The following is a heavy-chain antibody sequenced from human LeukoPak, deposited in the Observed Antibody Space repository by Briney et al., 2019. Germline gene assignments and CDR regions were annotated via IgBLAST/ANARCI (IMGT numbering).Heavy chain of an antibody. J-gene: IGHJ4*02. CDR3: AKWHYYDSSGYYTYFDY. Sequence: QPGGSLRLSCAATGFTFSSYAMSWVRQAPGKGLEWVSAISGSGGSTYYADSVKGRFTISRDNSKNTLYLQMNSLRAEDTAVYYCAKWHYYDSSGYYTYFDYWGQGTLVTVSS. V-gene: IGHV3-23*01. CDR2: ISGSGGST. D-gene: IGHD3-22*01. CDR1: GFTFSSYA.